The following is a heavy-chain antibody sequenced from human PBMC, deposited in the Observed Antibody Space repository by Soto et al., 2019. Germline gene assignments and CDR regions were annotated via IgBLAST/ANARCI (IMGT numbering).Heavy chain of an antibody. D-gene: IGHD3-22*01. J-gene: IGHJ4*02. Sequence: PGESLKISCKGSGYSFAGYWITWVRQKPGKGLAWMGRIDPSDSQTYYSPSFRGHVTISVSKSITTVFLQWSSPRASDTAMYYCARQIYDSDTGPNFQYYFDSWGQGTPVTVSS. CDR2: IDPSDSQT. CDR3: ARQIYDSDTGPNFQYYFDS. CDR1: GYSFAGYW. V-gene: IGHV5-10-1*01.